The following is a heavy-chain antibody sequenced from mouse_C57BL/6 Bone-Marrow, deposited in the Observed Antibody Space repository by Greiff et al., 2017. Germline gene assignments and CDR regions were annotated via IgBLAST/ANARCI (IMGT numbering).Heavy chain of an antibody. J-gene: IGHJ4*01. Sequence: VQLQQSGAELVRPGTSVKMSCKASGFTFTNSWIGWAKQRPGHGLEWIADIYTGGGYTNYNETFKGKATLTADKSSSTSYLQFSSRPSEDSSIYYGARRGRGAMYYWCQGTSVTVSS. D-gene: IGHD3-3*01. CDR3: ARRGRGAMYY. CDR2: IYTGGGYT. CDR1: GFTFTNSW. V-gene: IGHV1-63*01.